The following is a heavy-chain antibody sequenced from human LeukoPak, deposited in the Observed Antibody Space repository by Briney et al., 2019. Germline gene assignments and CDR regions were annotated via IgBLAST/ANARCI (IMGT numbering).Heavy chain of an antibody. CDR1: GFTFSSYA. Sequence: PGGSLRLSCAASGFTFSSYAMSWVRQAPGKGLEWVSAISGSGGSTYYADSVKGRFIISRDNSKNTLYLQMNSLRAEDAAVYYCAKDPTSYYYYGMDVWGQGTTVTVSS. V-gene: IGHV3-23*01. CDR3: AKDPTSYYYYGMDV. J-gene: IGHJ6*02. CDR2: ISGSGGST.